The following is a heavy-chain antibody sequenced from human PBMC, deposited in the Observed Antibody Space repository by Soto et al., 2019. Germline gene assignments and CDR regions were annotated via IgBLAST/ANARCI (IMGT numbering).Heavy chain of an antibody. J-gene: IGHJ5*02. V-gene: IGHV4-30-2*01. CDR3: ARGDIVVVPAAMPVRWFDP. CDR2: IYHSGST. CDR1: GGSISSGGYS. D-gene: IGHD2-2*01. Sequence: ASETLSLTCAVSGGSISSGGYSWSWIRQPPGKGLEWIGYIYHSGSTYYNPSLKSRVTISVDRSKNQFSLKLSSVTAADTAVHYCARGDIVVVPAAMPVRWFDPWGQGTLVTVSS.